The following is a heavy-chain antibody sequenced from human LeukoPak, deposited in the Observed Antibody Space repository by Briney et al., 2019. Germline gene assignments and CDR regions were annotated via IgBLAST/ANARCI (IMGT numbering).Heavy chain of an antibody. CDR3: ARGSLYYDSGRPDY. Sequence: SETLSLTCAVYGGSFSGYYWSWIRQPPGKGLEWIGEINHSGSTNCNPSLKSRVTISVDTSNNQFSLKMSSVTAADTAVYYCARGSLYYDSGRPDYWGQGTLVTVSS. CDR1: GGSFSGYY. V-gene: IGHV4-34*01. J-gene: IGHJ4*02. D-gene: IGHD3-22*01. CDR2: INHSGST.